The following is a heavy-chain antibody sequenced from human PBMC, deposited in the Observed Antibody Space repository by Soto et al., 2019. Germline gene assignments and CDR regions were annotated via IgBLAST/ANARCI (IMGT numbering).Heavy chain of an antibody. CDR1: GDSVSRSTW. J-gene: IGHJ6*02. V-gene: IGHV4-4*02. CDR2: VYQSGIT. Sequence: QVQMEESGPGLVKPSGTLSLTCAVSGDSVSRSTWWSWVRQTPEKGLEWIGEVYQSGITHYSPSLKNRLTISLDKSKHPCSLKLNSVTAADAAVYFCARDGHFDSSGIMDVWGRGTTVTVAS. D-gene: IGHD3-22*01. CDR3: ARDGHFDSSGIMDV.